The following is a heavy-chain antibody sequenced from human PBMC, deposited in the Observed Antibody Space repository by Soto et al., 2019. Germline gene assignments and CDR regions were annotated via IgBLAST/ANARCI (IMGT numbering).Heavy chain of an antibody. CDR2: ISGRGGST. J-gene: IGHJ6*02. CDR1: GFTFSSYA. Sequence: EVQLLESGGGLVQPGGSLRLSCAASGFTFSSYAMSWVRQAPGKGLEWVSAISGRGGSTYYEDSVQGRFTISRDNSETTLYLQMNSLRAEDTAVYFCAKELTSRRSYYYYYGMDVWGQGTTVTVSS. D-gene: IGHD4-17*01. CDR3: AKELTSRRSYYYYYGMDV. V-gene: IGHV3-23*01.